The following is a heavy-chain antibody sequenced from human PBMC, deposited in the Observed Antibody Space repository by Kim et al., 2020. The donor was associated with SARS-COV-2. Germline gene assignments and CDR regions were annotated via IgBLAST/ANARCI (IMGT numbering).Heavy chain of an antibody. J-gene: IGHJ4*02. D-gene: IGHD3-16*01. CDR3: ARALDFDY. V-gene: IGHV1-8*01. CDR2: SGNT. Sequence: SGNTGYAQKFHGRVTMTRNTSISTAYMELSSLRSEDTAVYYCARALDFDYWGQGTLVTVSS.